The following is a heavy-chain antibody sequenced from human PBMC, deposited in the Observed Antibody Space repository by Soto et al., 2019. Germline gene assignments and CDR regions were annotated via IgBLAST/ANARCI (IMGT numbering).Heavy chain of an antibody. J-gene: IGHJ4*02. CDR3: ARGFRSPPDY. CDR2: ISPDGSSK. V-gene: IGHV3-7*01. CDR1: GLTFNRQW. Sequence: PXGSIGLSCVASGLTFNRQWMDGVRRTPGQGLEFVAKISPDGSSKDYVDSVRGRFTISRDNAKNSLYLQMNTLRAEDTAVYYCARGFRSPPDYWGQGTLVTVSS.